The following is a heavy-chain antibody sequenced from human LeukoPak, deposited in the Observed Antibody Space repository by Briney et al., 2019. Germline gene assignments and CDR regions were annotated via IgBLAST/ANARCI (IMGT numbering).Heavy chain of an antibody. Sequence: GGSLRLSCEASGFTFSDYSMNWVRQAPGEGLEWLSYITSTSDTIYYADSVKGRFTSSRDNAKNSVYLQMNSLRAEDTAVYYCARSSGYPFFDYWGQGTLVTVSS. CDR3: ARSSGYPFFDY. D-gene: IGHD3-22*01. J-gene: IGHJ4*02. V-gene: IGHV3-48*01. CDR2: ITSTSDTI. CDR1: GFTFSDYS.